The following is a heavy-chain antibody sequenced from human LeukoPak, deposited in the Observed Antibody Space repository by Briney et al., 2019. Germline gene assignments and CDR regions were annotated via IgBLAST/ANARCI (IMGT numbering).Heavy chain of an antibody. CDR2: ISGSGGST. D-gene: IGHD1-26*01. CDR1: GFTFSSYA. J-gene: IGHJ4*02. V-gene: IGHV3-23*01. CDR3: AKGLDGSYYTFFDY. Sequence: PGGSLRLSCAASGFTFSSYAMSWVRLAPGKGLEWVSAISGSGGSTYYADSVKGRFTISRDNSKNSLYLQMNSLRAEDTAVYYCAKGLDGSYYTFFDYWGQGTLVTVSS.